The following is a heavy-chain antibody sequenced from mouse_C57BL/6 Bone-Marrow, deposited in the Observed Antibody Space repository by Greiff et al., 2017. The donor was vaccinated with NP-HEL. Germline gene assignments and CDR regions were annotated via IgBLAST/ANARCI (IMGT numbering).Heavy chain of an antibody. CDR1: GYSFSSSW. CDR2: IYPGDGDT. V-gene: IGHV1-82*01. J-gene: IGHJ4*01. Sequence: VMLVESGPELVKPGASVKISCKASGYSFSSSWMNWVKQRPGKGLEWIGRIYPGDGDTNYNGKFKGKATLTADKSSSTAYMQLSSLTSEDSAVYFCARGSNWGYAMDYWGQGTSVTVSS. D-gene: IGHD4-1*01. CDR3: ARGSNWGYAMDY.